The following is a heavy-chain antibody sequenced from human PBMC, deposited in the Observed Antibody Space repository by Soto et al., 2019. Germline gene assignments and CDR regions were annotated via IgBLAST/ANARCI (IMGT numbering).Heavy chain of an antibody. CDR2: IIPILGIA. CDR1: GGTFSSYA. J-gene: IGHJ6*02. V-gene: IGHV1-69*10. D-gene: IGHD6-6*01. CDR3: ANNSSLGSYYYGMDV. Sequence: ASVKVSCKASGGTFSSYAISWVRQAPGQGLEWMGVIIPILGIANYAQKFQGRVTITADKSTSTAYMELSSLRSEDTAVYYCANNSSLGSYYYGMDVWGQGTTGTVSS.